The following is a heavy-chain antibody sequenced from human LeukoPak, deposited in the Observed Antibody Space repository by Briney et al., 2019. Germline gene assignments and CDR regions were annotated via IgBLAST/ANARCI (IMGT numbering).Heavy chain of an antibody. Sequence: PSETLSLTCTVSGDSISTYYWSWIRQPPGKGLEWIGYIYYSGNTNYNPSLKSRVTISMDTSKNQFSLKLSSVTAADTAVYYCARARSSSWYFWFDPWGQGTLVTVSS. D-gene: IGHD6-13*01. CDR1: GDSISTYY. CDR2: IYYSGNT. V-gene: IGHV4-59*08. CDR3: ARARSSSWYFWFDP. J-gene: IGHJ5*02.